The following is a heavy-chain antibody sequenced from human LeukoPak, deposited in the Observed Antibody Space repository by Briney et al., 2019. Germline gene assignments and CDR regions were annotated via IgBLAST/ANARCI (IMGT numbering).Heavy chain of an antibody. J-gene: IGHJ6*03. CDR1: GGSFSGYY. Sequence: SETLSLTCAVYGGSFSGYYWSWIRQPPGKGLEWIGEINHSGSTNYNPSLKSRVTISVDTSKNQFSLKLSSVTAADTAVYYCARYSGSYGLYYYYYYMDVWGKGTTVTVSS. CDR2: INHSGST. D-gene: IGHD1-26*01. CDR3: ARYSGSYGLYYYYYYMDV. V-gene: IGHV4-34*01.